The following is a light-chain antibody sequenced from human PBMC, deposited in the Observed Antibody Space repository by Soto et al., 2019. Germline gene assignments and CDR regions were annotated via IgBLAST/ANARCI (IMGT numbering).Light chain of an antibody. CDR1: QGISSH. CDR2: AAS. CDR3: PQLNSYGT. Sequence: IQLTQSPSSLSASVGDRVTITCRASQGISSHLAWYQQKPGKAPKLLIYAASTLQSGVPSRFSGSGSGTDFTLTISSLQPEDFATYYCPQLNSYGTLGQGTKVDIK. V-gene: IGKV1-9*01. J-gene: IGKJ1*01.